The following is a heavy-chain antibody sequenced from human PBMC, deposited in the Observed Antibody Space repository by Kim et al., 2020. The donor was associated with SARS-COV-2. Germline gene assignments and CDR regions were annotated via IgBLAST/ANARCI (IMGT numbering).Heavy chain of an antibody. CDR2: IYYSGST. D-gene: IGHD1-1*01. Sequence: SETLSLTCTVSGGSISSSSYYWGWIRQPPGKGLEWIGSIYYSGSTYYNPSLMSRVTISVDTSKNQFSLKLSSVTAADTAVYYCASLRGTPSTATYYYYYGMEVWGQGSSVTVSS. CDR1: GGSISSSSYY. J-gene: IGHJ6*02. V-gene: IGHV4-39*01. CDR3: ASLRGTPSTATYYYYYGMEV.